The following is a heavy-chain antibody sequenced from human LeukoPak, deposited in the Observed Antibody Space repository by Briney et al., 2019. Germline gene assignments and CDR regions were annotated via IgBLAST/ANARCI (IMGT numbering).Heavy chain of an antibody. Sequence: SETLSLTCAVYGGSFSGYYWSWIRQPPGKGLEWIGEINHSGSTNYNPSLKSRVTISVDTSKNQFSLKLSSVTAADTAVYYCARAPGIVGANWSDPWGQGTLVTVSS. CDR3: ARAPGIVGANWSDP. D-gene: IGHD1-26*01. CDR2: INHSGST. CDR1: GGSFSGYY. V-gene: IGHV4-34*01. J-gene: IGHJ5*02.